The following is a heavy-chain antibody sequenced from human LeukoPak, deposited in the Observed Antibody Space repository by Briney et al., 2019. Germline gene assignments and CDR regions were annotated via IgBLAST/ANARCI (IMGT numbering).Heavy chain of an antibody. D-gene: IGHD3-9*01. Sequence: SETLSLTCTVSGGSISSGGYYWSWIRQPPGKGLEWIGYIYHSGSTYYNPSLKSRVTISVDTSKNQFSLKLSSVTAADTAVYYCASSNYDILTGYYSPPDYWGQGTLVTVSS. V-gene: IGHV4-30-2*01. CDR2: IYHSGST. J-gene: IGHJ4*02. CDR1: GGSISSGGYY. CDR3: ASSNYDILTGYYSPPDY.